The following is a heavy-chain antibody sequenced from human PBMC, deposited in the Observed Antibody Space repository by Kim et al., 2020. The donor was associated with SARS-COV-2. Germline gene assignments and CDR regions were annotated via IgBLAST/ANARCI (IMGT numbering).Heavy chain of an antibody. D-gene: IGHD2-2*01. CDR3: TRDLGMAYCSSTSCLIPYYYYGMDV. CDR1: GFTFGDYA. J-gene: IGHJ6*02. Sequence: GGSLRLSCTASGFTFGDYAMSWFRQAPGKGLEWVGFIRSKAYGGTTEYAASVKGRFTISRDDSKSIAYLQMNSLKTEDTAVYYCTRDLGMAYCSSTSCLIPYYYYGMDVWGQGTTVTVSS. CDR2: IRSKAYGGTT. V-gene: IGHV3-49*03.